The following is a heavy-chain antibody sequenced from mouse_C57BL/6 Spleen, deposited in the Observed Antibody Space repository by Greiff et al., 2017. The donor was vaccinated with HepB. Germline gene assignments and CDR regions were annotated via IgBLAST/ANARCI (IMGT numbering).Heavy chain of an antibody. CDR1: GFSLTSYG. Sequence: VQLQESGPGLVQPSHSLSITCTVSGFSLTSYGVHWVRQPPGKGLEWLGVIWSGGSTDYNAAFISRLSISKDNSKSQVFFKMNSLQADDTAIYYCANNLLLGDAMDYWGQGTSATVSS. CDR3: ANNLLLGDAMDY. CDR2: IWSGGST. V-gene: IGHV2-4*01. J-gene: IGHJ4*01. D-gene: IGHD4-1*01.